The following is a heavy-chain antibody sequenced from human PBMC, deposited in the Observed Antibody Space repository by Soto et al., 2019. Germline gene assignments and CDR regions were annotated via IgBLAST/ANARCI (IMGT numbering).Heavy chain of an antibody. V-gene: IGHV3-74*03. CDR1: GFTFSRHW. CDR2: INDDGSST. J-gene: IGHJ5*02. D-gene: IGHD6-25*01. CDR3: AREVIAATGTIRWFDP. Sequence: GGSMRLSCAASGFTFSRHWMHWVRQTPGKGPVWVSRINDDGSSTKYADSVKGRFTIARDNAKNTVFLQMSSLRAEDTAVYYCAREVIAATGTIRWFDPWGQGTLVTVSS.